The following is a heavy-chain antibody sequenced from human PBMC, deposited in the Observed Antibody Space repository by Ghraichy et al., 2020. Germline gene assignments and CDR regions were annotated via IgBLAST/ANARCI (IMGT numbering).Heavy chain of an antibody. Sequence: SETLSLTCTVSGGSISSYYWSWIRQPAGKGLEWIGRIYTSGSTNYNPSLKSRVTMSVDTSKNQFSLKLSSVTAADTAVYYCARDLGYSGYFYYFDYWGQGTLVTVSS. CDR3: ARDLGYSGYFYYFDY. CDR2: IYTSGST. CDR1: GGSISSYY. D-gene: IGHD5-12*01. J-gene: IGHJ4*02. V-gene: IGHV4-4*07.